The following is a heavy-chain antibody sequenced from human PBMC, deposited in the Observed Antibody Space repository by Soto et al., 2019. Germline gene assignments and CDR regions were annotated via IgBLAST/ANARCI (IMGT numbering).Heavy chain of an antibody. CDR3: ARDYYDSRGYQDYFDH. V-gene: IGHV4-4*02. Sequence: PSETLSLTCAVSGGSISSSNWWSWVRQPPGKGLEWIGEIYHSGSTNYNPSLKSRVTISVDKSRNQFSLKLSSVTAADTAVYYCARDYYDSRGYQDYFDHWGQGTLVTVSS. D-gene: IGHD3-22*01. CDR1: GGSISSSNW. J-gene: IGHJ4*02. CDR2: IYHSGST.